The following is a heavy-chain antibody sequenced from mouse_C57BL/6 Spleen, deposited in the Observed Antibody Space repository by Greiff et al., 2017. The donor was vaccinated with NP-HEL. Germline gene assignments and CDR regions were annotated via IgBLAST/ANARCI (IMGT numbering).Heavy chain of an antibody. Sequence: QVQLQQSGAELVRPGTSVKVSCKASGYAFTNYLIEWVKQRPGQGLEWIGVINPGSGGTNYNEKFKGKATLTADKSSSAAYMQLSSLTSEDSAVYFCARGGLRRGYSMDYWGQGTSVTVSS. J-gene: IGHJ4*01. CDR3: ARGGLRRGYSMDY. CDR2: INPGSGGT. V-gene: IGHV1-54*01. CDR1: GYAFTNYL. D-gene: IGHD2-4*01.